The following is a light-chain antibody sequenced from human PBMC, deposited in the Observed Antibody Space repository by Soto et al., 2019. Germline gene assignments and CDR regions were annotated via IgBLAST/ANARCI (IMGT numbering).Light chain of an antibody. J-gene: IGKJ5*01. CDR3: QQYNTYST. CDR2: DAS. V-gene: IGKV1-5*01. Sequence: IQMTQSPSTLPASVGDRDTITCRASQSISNWLAWYQQKPGKAPQALIYDASSLKSGVPSRFSGNGSGTEFTLTISSLHPDDFATDYCQQYNTYSTFGQGTRRAIK. CDR1: QSISNW.